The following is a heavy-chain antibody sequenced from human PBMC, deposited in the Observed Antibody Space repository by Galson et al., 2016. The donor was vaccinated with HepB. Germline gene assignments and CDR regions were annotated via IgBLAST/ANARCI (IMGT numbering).Heavy chain of an antibody. Sequence: SVKVSCKASGYNFVSRGLNWVRQAPGQGLEWMGWTSAYNGNTNYAQKFQGRLTMTTHTSTTTLYMELRSLTSDDTAVYYCARDSGNWNCFGLALDVWGRGTLVAVSS. J-gene: IGHJ3*01. D-gene: IGHD1-1*01. V-gene: IGHV1-18*04. CDR3: ARDSGNWNCFGLALDV. CDR1: GYNFVSRG. CDR2: TSAYNGNT.